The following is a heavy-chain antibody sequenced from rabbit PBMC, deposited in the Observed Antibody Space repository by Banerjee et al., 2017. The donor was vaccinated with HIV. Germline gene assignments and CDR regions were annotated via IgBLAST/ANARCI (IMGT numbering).Heavy chain of an antibody. CDR1: GFSFSGSYY. J-gene: IGHJ4*01. D-gene: IGHD4-1*01. CDR2: INTSSGNT. CDR3: ARDLAGAIGWNFNL. Sequence: SGFSFSGSYYMCWVRQAPGKGLEWIACINTSSGNTVYASWEKGRFTISRTSSTTVTLQMTSLTAADTATYFCARDLAGAIGWNFNLWGQGTLVTVS. V-gene: IGHV1S40*01.